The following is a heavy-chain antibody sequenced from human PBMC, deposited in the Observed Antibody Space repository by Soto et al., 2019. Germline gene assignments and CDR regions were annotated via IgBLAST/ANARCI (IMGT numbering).Heavy chain of an antibody. CDR2: ISSSSSYI. CDR1: GFTFSSYS. Sequence: EVQLVESGGGLVKPGGSMRLSCAASGFTFSSYSMNWVRQAPGKGLEWVSSISSSSSYIYYADSVKGRFTISRDNAKNSLYLQMNSLRAEDTAVYYCARDLVGYCSGGSCYPNFDYWGQGTLVTVSS. CDR3: ARDLVGYCSGGSCYPNFDY. D-gene: IGHD2-15*01. V-gene: IGHV3-21*01. J-gene: IGHJ4*02.